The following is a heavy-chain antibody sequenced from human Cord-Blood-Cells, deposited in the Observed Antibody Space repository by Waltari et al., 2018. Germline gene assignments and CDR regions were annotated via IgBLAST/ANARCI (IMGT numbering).Heavy chain of an antibody. D-gene: IGHD3-16*02. V-gene: IGHV4-39*01. Sequence: QMQLQQSGPGLVKPSETLSLTCTVSGGSISSSSYYWGRIRPPPGTGLEWIGSIYYRGSTYYNPSLKSRVTISVDTSKNQFSLKLSSVTAADTAVYYCARLATFGGVIVDYWGQGTLVTVSS. CDR3: ARLATFGGVIVDY. CDR1: GGSISSSSYY. CDR2: IYYRGST. J-gene: IGHJ4*02.